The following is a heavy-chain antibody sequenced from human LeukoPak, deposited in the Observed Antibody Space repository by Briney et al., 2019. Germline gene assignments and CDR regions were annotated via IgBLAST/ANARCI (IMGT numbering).Heavy chain of an antibody. J-gene: IGHJ4*02. CDR3: ARLRELRFARFDY. D-gene: IGHD3-3*01. Sequence: PSETLSLTCTVSGGSISSSSYYWGWIRQPPGKGLEWIGSIYYSGSTYYNPSLKSRVTISVDTSKNQFSLKLSSVAAADTAVYYCARLRELRFARFDYWGQGTLVTVSS. CDR1: GGSISSSSYY. CDR2: IYYSGST. V-gene: IGHV4-39*07.